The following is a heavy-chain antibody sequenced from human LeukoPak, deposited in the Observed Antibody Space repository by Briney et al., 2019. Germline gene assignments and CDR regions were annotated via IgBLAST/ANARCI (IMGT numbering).Heavy chain of an antibody. CDR3: ARGLVPGFLDY. J-gene: IGHJ4*02. D-gene: IGHD4-11*01. CDR1: GFTFSSYW. V-gene: IGHV3-74*01. Sequence: PGGSLRLSCAVSGFTFSSYWMHWVRQAPGKGLVWVSRVNNDGSINYAGSVQGRFTISRDNARNTVYLQMNSLRAEDTAVYYCARGLVPGFLDYWGQGTPVTVSS. CDR2: VNNDGSI.